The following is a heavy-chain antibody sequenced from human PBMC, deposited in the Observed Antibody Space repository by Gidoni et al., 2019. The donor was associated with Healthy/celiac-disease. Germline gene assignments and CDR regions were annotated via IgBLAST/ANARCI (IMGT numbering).Heavy chain of an antibody. V-gene: IGHV1-69*01. Sequence: QVLLVQSGDEVTKPGSSVKVSCTASGGPYSSYAISWGRRAPGQGREWLGGIIPIFGTANYAQKFQGRDTITADESTGTAYMELSSLRAEDTAVYYCAIYSYGYGVYRWFDPWGQGTLVTVSS. CDR2: IIPIFGTA. D-gene: IGHD5-18*01. CDR3: AIYSYGYGVYRWFDP. J-gene: IGHJ5*02. CDR1: GGPYSSYA.